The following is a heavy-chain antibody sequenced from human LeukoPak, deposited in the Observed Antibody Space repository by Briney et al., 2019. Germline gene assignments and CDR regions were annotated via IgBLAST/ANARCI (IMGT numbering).Heavy chain of an antibody. CDR2: IYPDDSDT. Sequence: GESLKISCKGSGYSFTSYWIGWVRQMPGKGLEWMGIIYPDDSDTRYSPSFQGQVTITADKSISTAYPQWSSLKASDNAMYYCARQRRSSGWPNDYWGQGTLVTVSS. D-gene: IGHD6-19*01. CDR3: ARQRRSSGWPNDY. CDR1: GYSFTSYW. V-gene: IGHV5-51*01. J-gene: IGHJ4*02.